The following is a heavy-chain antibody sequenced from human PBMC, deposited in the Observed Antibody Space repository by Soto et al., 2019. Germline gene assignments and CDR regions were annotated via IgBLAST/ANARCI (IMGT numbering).Heavy chain of an antibody. Sequence: ASVKVSFKASGYTFTRYGISWVRQAPGRGLEWMGWISGYNGDANYAQRFQGRVSMTIDTSTTTAYMELRTLTPDDTAVYYCAKNGQPPYYYFCLDVWRQGTTVSLSS. J-gene: IGHJ6*02. CDR1: GYTFTRYG. V-gene: IGHV1-18*01. D-gene: IGHD2-8*01. CDR2: ISGYNGDA. CDR3: AKNGQPPYYYFCLDV.